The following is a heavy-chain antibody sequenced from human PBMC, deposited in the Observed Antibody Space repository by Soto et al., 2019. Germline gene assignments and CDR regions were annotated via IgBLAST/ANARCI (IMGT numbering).Heavy chain of an antibody. CDR2: ISGNGVSA. Sequence: GGSLRLSCAASGFRFRNHALSWVRQAPGKGLEWVSGISGNGVSAFYADSVKGRFTISRDNSKNMLFLDMNSLKVEDTATYYCAKVPYFTTWYFWGQGTLVTVSS. CDR3: AKVPYFTTWYF. CDR1: GFRFRNHA. J-gene: IGHJ4*02. D-gene: IGHD2-8*01. V-gene: IGHV3-23*01.